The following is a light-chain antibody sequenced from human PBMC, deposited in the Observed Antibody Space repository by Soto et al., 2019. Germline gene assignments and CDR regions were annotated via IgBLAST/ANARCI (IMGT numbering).Light chain of an antibody. CDR2: AAS. CDR1: QSLSSGY. CDR3: HQYDTSPRT. V-gene: IGKV3-20*01. Sequence: EIVLTQSPGTLSLSPGERATLSCRASQSLSSGYLAWYQQKPGQAPRILIYAASSRATGIPDRFSGSGSGTDFTLTISRLEPEDFAVYYCHQYDTSPRTFGQGTKVDTK. J-gene: IGKJ1*01.